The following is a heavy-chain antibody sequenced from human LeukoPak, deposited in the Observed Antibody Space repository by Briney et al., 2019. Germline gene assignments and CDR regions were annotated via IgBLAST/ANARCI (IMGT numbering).Heavy chain of an antibody. CDR3: ATGGAVLLPIDY. D-gene: IGHD3-16*01. CDR1: GYTLTELS. CDR2: FDPEDGET. Sequence: ASVKVSCKVSGYTLTELSMHWVRQAPGKGLEWMGGFDPEDGETIYAQKFQGRVTMTEDTSTDTAYMELSSLRSEDTAVYYCATGGAVLLPIDYWGQGTLVTVSS. J-gene: IGHJ4*02. V-gene: IGHV1-24*01.